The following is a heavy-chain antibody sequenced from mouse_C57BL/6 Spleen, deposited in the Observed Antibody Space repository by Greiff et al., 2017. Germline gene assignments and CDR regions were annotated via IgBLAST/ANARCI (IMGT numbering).Heavy chain of an antibody. CDR3: TREDDFDV. V-gene: IGHV1-15*01. CDR1: GYTFTDSE. D-gene: IGHD2-3*01. J-gene: IGHJ1*03. CDR2: IDPETGGT. Sequence: VKLQESGAELVRPGASVTLSCKASGYTFTDSEMHWVKQTPVHGLEWIGAIDPETGGTAYNQKFKGKAILTADKSSSTAYMELRSLTSEDSAVYYCTREDDFDVWGTGTTVTVSS.